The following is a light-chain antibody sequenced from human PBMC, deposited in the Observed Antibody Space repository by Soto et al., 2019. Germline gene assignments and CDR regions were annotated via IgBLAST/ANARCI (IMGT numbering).Light chain of an antibody. J-gene: IGKJ3*01. CDR2: LGS. CDR1: HSLLYSNGYNY. CDR3: LQARHIPFT. Sequence: DVVMTQSPLSLPVTPGEPASISCRSSHSLLYSNGYNYLAWYLQKPGQSTQFLIYLGSNRASGVPDRFSGSGSGNDFTLKISRVEPEDVGLYYCLQARHIPFTFGPGNKVHI. V-gene: IGKV2-28*01.